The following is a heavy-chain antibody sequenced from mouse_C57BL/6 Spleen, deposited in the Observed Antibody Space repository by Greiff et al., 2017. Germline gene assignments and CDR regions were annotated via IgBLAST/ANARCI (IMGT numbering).Heavy chain of an antibody. CDR2: IYPGSGST. J-gene: IGHJ2*01. Sequence: QVQLQQPGAELVKPGASVKMSCKASGYTFTSYWITWVKQRPGQGLEWIGDIYPGSGSTNYNEKFKSKATLTVDTSSSTAYMQLSSLTSEDSAVYYCARGGDYYGSSSFDYWGQGTTLTVSS. CDR1: GYTFTSYW. V-gene: IGHV1-55*01. D-gene: IGHD1-1*01. CDR3: ARGGDYYGSSSFDY.